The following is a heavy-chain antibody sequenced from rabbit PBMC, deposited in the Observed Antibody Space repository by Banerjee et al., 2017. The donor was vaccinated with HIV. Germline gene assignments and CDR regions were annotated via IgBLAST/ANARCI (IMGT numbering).Heavy chain of an antibody. CDR2: IDSGSSGST. CDR1: GFSFSSNYW. CDR3: ARDLAGVIGWNFNL. Sequence: QEQLEESGGDLVKPGASLTLTCTASGFSFSSNYWICWVRQAPGKGLEWIACIDSGSSGSTWYASWAKGRFTISKTSSTTVSLKMTSLTAADTATYFCARDLAGVIGWNFNLWGPGTLVTVS. D-gene: IGHD4-1*01. V-gene: IGHV1S45*01. J-gene: IGHJ4*01.